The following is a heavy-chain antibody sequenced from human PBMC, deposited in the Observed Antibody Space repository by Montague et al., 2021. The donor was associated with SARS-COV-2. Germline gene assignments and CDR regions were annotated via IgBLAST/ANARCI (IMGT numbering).Heavy chain of an antibody. Sequence: SETLSLTCAVYGGSFSGYYYSWIRQPPGAGMGWIWVINHCGTSKYNTSLKSRVSVSLDTSTNQFSLYLSSVTAADTAVYYCAGGRQHFNMIVVVMTGGEYYFDCWGQGTLVTVSS. CDR1: GGSFSGYY. CDR3: AGGRQHFNMIVVVMTGGEYYFDC. CDR2: INHCGTS. V-gene: IGHV4-34*01. D-gene: IGHD3-22*01. J-gene: IGHJ4*02.